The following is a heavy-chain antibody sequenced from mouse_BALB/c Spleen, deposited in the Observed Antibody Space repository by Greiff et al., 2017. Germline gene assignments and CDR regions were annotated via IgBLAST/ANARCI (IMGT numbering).Heavy chain of an antibody. CDR3: ARRTTVVVPHAMDY. V-gene: IGHV5-6-5*01. CDR2: ISSGGST. J-gene: IGHJ4*01. Sequence: EVMLVESGGGLVKPGGSLKLSCAASGFTFSSYTMSWVRQTPEKRLEWVATISSGGSTYYPDSVKGRFTISRDNARNILYLQMSSLRSEDTAMYYCARRTTVVVPHAMDYWGQGTSVTVSS. CDR1: GFTFSSYT. D-gene: IGHD1-1*01.